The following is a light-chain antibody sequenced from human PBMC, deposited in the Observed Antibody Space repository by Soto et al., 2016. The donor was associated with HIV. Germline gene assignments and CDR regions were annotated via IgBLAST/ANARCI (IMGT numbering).Light chain of an antibody. V-gene: IGKV1-5*03. Sequence: DIQMTQSPSTLSASVGDRVTITCRASQSIRSWLAWYQQKPGKAPKLLIYKASSLESGVPSRFRGSGSGTEFTLTISSLQPDDFATYYCQQYNSYPVTFGQGTKLEIK. CDR2: KAS. CDR1: QSIRSW. J-gene: IGKJ2*01. CDR3: QQYNSYPVT.